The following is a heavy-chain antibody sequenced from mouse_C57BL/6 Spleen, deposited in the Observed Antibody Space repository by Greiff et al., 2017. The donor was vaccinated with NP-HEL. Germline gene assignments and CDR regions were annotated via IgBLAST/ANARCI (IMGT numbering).Heavy chain of an antibody. CDR1: GYAFSSYW. CDR3: ARWVITTVVAGVGY. V-gene: IGHV1-80*01. D-gene: IGHD1-1*01. J-gene: IGHJ2*01. Sequence: QVQLKESGAELVKPGASVKISCKASGYAFSSYWMNWVKQRPGKGLEWIGQIYPGDGDTNYNGKFKGKATLTADKSSSTAYMQLSSLTSEDSAVYFCARWVITTVVAGVGYWGQGTTLTVSS. CDR2: IYPGDGDT.